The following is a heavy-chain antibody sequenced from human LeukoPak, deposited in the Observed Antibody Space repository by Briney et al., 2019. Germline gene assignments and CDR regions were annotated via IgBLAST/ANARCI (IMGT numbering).Heavy chain of an antibody. CDR1: GYTFTGYY. CDR2: INPNSGGT. Sequence: GASVKVSCKASGYTFTGYYMHWVRQAPGQGLEWMGWINPNSGGTNYAQKFQGRVTMTRDTSISTAYMELSRLRSDDTAVYYCARDPCSGGSCSTMDWFDPWGQGTLVTVSS. D-gene: IGHD2-15*01. J-gene: IGHJ5*02. CDR3: ARDPCSGGSCSTMDWFDP. V-gene: IGHV1-2*02.